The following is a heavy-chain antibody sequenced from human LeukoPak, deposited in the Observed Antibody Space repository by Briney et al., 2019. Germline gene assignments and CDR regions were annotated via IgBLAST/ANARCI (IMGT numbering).Heavy chain of an antibody. Sequence: PGGSLRLSCAASGFTFSSYNMNWVRQAPGKGLEWVSSISTSSSYRYYADSVKGRFTISRDNSKNTLYLQMNSLRAEDTAVYYCAKDLSYSSSWYLGGGTDYWGQGTLVTVSS. J-gene: IGHJ4*02. CDR1: GFTFSSYN. CDR3: AKDLSYSSSWYLGGGTDY. D-gene: IGHD6-13*01. CDR2: ISTSSSYR. V-gene: IGHV3-21*01.